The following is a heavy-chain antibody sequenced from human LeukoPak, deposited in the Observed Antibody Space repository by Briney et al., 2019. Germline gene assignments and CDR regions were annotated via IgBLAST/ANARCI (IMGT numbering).Heavy chain of an antibody. CDR1: GGSISSGRYY. D-gene: IGHD4-17*01. V-gene: IGHV4-61*02. CDR3: ATLPGGVTTPNPS. Sequence: SQTLSLTCTVSGGSISSGRYYWRWIRQTAGKGLEWIGRVSTSGSTNYNPSLKSRVTISLDTAKNQFSLKLTSVTAADTAVYYCATLPGGVTTPNPSWGQGTLVTVSS. CDR2: VSTSGST. J-gene: IGHJ5*02.